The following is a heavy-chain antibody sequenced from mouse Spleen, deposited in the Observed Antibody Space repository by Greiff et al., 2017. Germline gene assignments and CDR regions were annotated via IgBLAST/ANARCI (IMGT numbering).Heavy chain of an antibody. CDR3: ARSRDGSTLYAMDY. CDR1: GYSFTSYY. J-gene: IGHJ4*01. Sequence: QVQLQQSGPELVKPGASVKISCKASGYSFTSYYIHWVKQRPGQGLEWIGWIYPGSGNTKYNEKFKGKATLTADTSSSTAYMQLSSLTSEDSAVYYCARSRDGSTLYAMDYWGQGTSVTVSS. V-gene: IGHV1-66*01. D-gene: IGHD1-1*01. CDR2: IYPGSGNT.